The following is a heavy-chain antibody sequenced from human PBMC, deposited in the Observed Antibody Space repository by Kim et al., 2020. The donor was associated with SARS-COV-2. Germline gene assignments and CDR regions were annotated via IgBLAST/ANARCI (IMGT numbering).Heavy chain of an antibody. CDR3: ARDPDYYDSSGCLF. V-gene: IGHV3-21*01. CDR2: ISSSSSYI. Sequence: GGSLRLSCAASGFTFSSYSMNWVRQAPGKGLEWVSSISSSSSYIYYADSVKGRFTISRDNAKNSLYLQMNSLRAEDTAVYYCARDPDYYDSSGCLFGGQGTLVTVSS. J-gene: IGHJ4*02. D-gene: IGHD3-22*01. CDR1: GFTFSSYS.